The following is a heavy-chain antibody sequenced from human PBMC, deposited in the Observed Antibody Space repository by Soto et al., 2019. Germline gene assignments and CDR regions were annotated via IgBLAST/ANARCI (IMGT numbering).Heavy chain of an antibody. J-gene: IGHJ3*02. D-gene: IGHD3-22*01. CDR1: GYTFTSYG. V-gene: IGHV1-18*01. CDR2: ISAYNGNT. Sequence: ASVKVSCNASGYTFTSYGISWVRQAPGQGLEWMGWISAYNGNTNYAQKLQGRVTMTTDTSTSTAYMELRSLRSDDTAVYYCARGLVYYYDSSGYYQRPFDAFDIWGQGTMVTV. CDR3: ARGLVYYYDSSGYYQRPFDAFDI.